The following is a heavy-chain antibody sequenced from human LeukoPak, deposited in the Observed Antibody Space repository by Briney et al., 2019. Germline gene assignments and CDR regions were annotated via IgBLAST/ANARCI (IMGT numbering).Heavy chain of an antibody. V-gene: IGHV4-59*01. CDR2: IYYSGST. Sequence: SKTLSLTCAVYGGSFSSYYWSWIRQPPGKGLEWIGYIYYSGSTNYNPSLKSRVTISVDTSKNQFSLKLSSVTAADMAVYYCARGGYFDKEAFDIWGQGTMVTVSS. J-gene: IGHJ3*02. D-gene: IGHD5-12*01. CDR1: GGSFSSYY. CDR3: ARGGYFDKEAFDI.